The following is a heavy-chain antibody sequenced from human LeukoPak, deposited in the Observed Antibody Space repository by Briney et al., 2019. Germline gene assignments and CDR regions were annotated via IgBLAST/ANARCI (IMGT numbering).Heavy chain of an antibody. CDR3: AREGATASSGYFFDY. CDR1: GFNFSGYS. V-gene: IGHV3-21*01. J-gene: IGHJ4*02. CDR2: ISSSSSSI. Sequence: GGSLRLSCAASGFNFSGYSMNWVRQAPGKGLEWVSSISSSSSSIYYADSVKGRFTISRDSAKKSLYLQMNSLRAEDTAVYYCAREGATASSGYFFDYWGQGSLVTVSS. D-gene: IGHD5-18*01.